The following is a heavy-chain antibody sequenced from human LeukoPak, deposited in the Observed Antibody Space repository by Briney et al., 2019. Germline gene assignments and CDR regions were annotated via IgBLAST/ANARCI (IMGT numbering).Heavy chain of an antibody. Sequence: PGGSLRLSCAASDFSFGDYWMTWVHQAPGRGLAWVANIKQDGSKKYYGDSVKGRFTISRDNAKNLLYLQLNNLRGEDTAVYYCARVNPLLAPGTFDIWGQGTMVVVSS. V-gene: IGHV3-7*01. CDR3: ARVNPLLAPGTFDI. D-gene: IGHD6-13*01. CDR1: DFSFGDYW. J-gene: IGHJ3*02. CDR2: IKQDGSKK.